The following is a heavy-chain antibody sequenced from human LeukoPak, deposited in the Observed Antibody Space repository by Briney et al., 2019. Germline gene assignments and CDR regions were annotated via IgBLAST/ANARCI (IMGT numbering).Heavy chain of an antibody. CDR1: GYTFTGYY. CDR3: ARNHIAQWLVRGHDAFDI. J-gene: IGHJ3*02. D-gene: IGHD6-19*01. CDR2: ISPNSGGT. V-gene: IGHV1-2*02. Sequence: GASVKVSCKASGYTFTGYYMHWVRQAPGQGLEWMGWISPNSGGTNYAQKFQGRVTMTRDTSISTAYMELSRLRSDDTAVYYCARNHIAQWLVRGHDAFDIWGQGTMVTVSS.